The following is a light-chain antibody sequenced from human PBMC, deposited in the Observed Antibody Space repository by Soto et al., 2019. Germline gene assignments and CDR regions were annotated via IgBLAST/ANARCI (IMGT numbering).Light chain of an antibody. CDR1: QSITDW. CDR3: QHWDDYSWT. J-gene: IGKJ1*01. Sequence: DIQMTQSPSTLSASVGDRVTITCRASQSITDWLAWYQQKPGKAPKFLIYKASNLEGGVPSRFSGSGSGTVFTLTISSVQPDDFATYYCQHWDDYSWTFGQGTKVEIK. CDR2: KAS. V-gene: IGKV1-5*03.